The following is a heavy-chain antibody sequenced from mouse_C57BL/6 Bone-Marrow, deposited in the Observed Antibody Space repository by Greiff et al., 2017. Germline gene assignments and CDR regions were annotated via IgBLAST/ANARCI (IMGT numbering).Heavy chain of an antibody. Sequence: EVMLVESGGDLVKPGGSLKLSCAASGFTFSSYGMSWVRQTPDKRLEWVATISSGGSYTYYPDSVKGRFTISRDNAKNTLYLQMSSLKSEDTAMYYCARRGYDYDYAMDYWGQGTSVTVSS. J-gene: IGHJ4*01. CDR3: ARRGYDYDYAMDY. CDR1: GFTFSSYG. V-gene: IGHV5-6*02. CDR2: ISSGGSYT. D-gene: IGHD2-4*01.